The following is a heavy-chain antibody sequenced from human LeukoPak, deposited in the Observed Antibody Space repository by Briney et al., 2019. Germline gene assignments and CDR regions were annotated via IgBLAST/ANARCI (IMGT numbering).Heavy chain of an antibody. CDR1: GGTFSSYA. J-gene: IGHJ4*02. CDR3: ARTSSGYEQSGNYYFDY. CDR2: IIPILGIA. D-gene: IGHD5-12*01. V-gene: IGHV1-69*04. Sequence: GASVKVSCKASGGTFSSYAIGWVRQAPGQGLEWMGRIIPILGIANYAQKFQGRVTITADKSTSTAYMELSSLRSEDTAVYYCARTSSGYEQSGNYYFDYWGQGTLVTVSS.